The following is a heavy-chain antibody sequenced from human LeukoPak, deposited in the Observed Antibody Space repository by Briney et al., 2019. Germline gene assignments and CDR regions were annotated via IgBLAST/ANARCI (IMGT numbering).Heavy chain of an antibody. D-gene: IGHD2-2*03. CDR3: AKGGYCSSTSCYLGY. V-gene: IGHV3-33*06. Sequence: GGSLRLSCAAFGFTFSSYGMHWVRQAPGKGLEWVAVIWYDGSNKYYADSVKGRFTISRDNSKNTLYLQMNSLRAEDTAVYYCAKGGYCSSTSCYLGYWGQGTLVTVSS. CDR2: IWYDGSNK. CDR1: GFTFSSYG. J-gene: IGHJ4*02.